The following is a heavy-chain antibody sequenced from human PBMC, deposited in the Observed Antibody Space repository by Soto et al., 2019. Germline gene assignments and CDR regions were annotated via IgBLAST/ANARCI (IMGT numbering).Heavy chain of an antibody. Sequence: QVQLVQSGAEVKKPGASVKVSCKASGYTFTSYGISWVRQAPGQGLEWMGWINPNSGGTNYAQKFQGRVTMTRDTSISTAYMELSRLRSDDTAVYYCAVSRSTVTTDHDAFDIWGQGTMVTVSS. CDR2: INPNSGGT. D-gene: IGHD4-4*01. CDR3: AVSRSTVTTDHDAFDI. CDR1: GYTFTSYG. V-gene: IGHV1-2*02. J-gene: IGHJ3*02.